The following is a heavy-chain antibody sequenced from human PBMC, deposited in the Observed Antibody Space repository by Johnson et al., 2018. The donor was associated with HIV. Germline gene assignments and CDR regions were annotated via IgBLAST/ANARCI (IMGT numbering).Heavy chain of an antibody. CDR1: GFTFSSYW. D-gene: IGHD6-13*01. J-gene: IGHJ3*02. CDR2: INQDATEK. V-gene: IGHV3-7*03. CDR3: ARARAGDAFDI. Sequence: VQLVESGGGLVQPGGSLRLSCAASGFTFSSYWMTWVRQAPGKGLEWVVNINQDATEKYYVDSVKGRFTISRDNAKNSLFLQMNSLRAEDTAVYYCARARAGDAFDIWGQGTMVTVSS.